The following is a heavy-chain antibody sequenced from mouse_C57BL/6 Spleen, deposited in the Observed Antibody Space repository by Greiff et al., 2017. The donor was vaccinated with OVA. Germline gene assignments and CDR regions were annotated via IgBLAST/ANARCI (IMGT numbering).Heavy chain of an antibody. D-gene: IGHD1-1*01. J-gene: IGHJ1*03. Sequence: EVQLVESEGGLVQPGSSMKLSCTASGFTFSDYYMAWVRQVPEKGLEWVANINYDGSSTYYLDSLKSRFIISRDNAKNILYLQMSSLKSEDTATYYCARESYRYWYFDVWGTGTTVTVSS. CDR3: ARESYRYWYFDV. V-gene: IGHV5-16*01. CDR1: GFTFSDYY. CDR2: INYDGSST.